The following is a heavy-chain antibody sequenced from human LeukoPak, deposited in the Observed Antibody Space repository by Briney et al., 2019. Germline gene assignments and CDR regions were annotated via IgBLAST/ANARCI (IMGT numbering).Heavy chain of an antibody. J-gene: IGHJ6*03. V-gene: IGHV3-23*01. CDR1: GFTVSSNY. D-gene: IGHD3-22*01. Sequence: GGSLTLSCAASGFTVSSNYMSWVRQAPGKGLEWVSAISGSGGSTYYADSVKGRFTISRDNSKNTLYLQMNSLRAEDTAVYYCAKGTYYYDSSGYSRSFYYYTDVWGKGTTVTVSS. CDR3: AKGTYYYDSSGYSRSFYYYTDV. CDR2: ISGSGGST.